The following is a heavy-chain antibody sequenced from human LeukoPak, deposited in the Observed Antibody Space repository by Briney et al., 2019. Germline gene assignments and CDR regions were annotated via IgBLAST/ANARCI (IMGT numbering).Heavy chain of an antibody. CDR1: GFTFSTYW. V-gene: IGHV3-7*01. D-gene: IGHD6-13*01. CDR2: IKQDGSEK. Sequence: GGSLRLSCAASGFTFSTYWMSWVRQAPGKGLEGVANIKQDGSEKYYLDSVKGRFTISRDNAKNSLYLQMNSLRAEDTAVYFCAREAAAGIDYWGQGTLVTVSS. J-gene: IGHJ4*02. CDR3: AREAAAGIDY.